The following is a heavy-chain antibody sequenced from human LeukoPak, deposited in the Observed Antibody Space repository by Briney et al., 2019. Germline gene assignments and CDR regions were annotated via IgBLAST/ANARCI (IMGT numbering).Heavy chain of an antibody. CDR1: GGTFSSYA. V-gene: IGHV1-69*01. J-gene: IGHJ4*02. CDR2: IIPIFGTA. CDR3: ARGATLLFDY. Sequence: AASVKVSCKASGGTFSSYAISWVRQAPGQGLEWMGGIIPIFGTANYAQKFQGRVTITADESTSTAYMELRSLRSDDTAVYYCARGATLLFDYWGQGTLVTVSS.